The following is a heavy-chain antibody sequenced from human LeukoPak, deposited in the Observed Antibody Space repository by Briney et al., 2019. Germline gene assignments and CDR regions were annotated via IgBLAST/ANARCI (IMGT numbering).Heavy chain of an antibody. V-gene: IGHV3-23*01. J-gene: IGHJ6*02. CDR3: VKGVGATDYTTDV. D-gene: IGHD4-11*01. CDR1: GFTIITQD. CDR2: ISGSIT. Sequence: GGSLRLSCAASGFTIITQDMNWVRQAPGKGLEWVSAISGSITYYADSVRGRFTISRDNSKKLLYLQMNSLTGDDTAVYYCVKGVGATDYTTDVCGQGTTVTVSS.